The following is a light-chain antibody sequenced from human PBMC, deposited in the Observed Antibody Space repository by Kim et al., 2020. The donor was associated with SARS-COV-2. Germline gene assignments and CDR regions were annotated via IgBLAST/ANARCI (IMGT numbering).Light chain of an antibody. CDR3: QSYNRSNVV. J-gene: IGLJ2*01. Sequence: GETVTISCTRSSGSIDDNYVPWYQQRPGGVPTAVIYEDDQRPSGVSDRFSGSIDNSSNSASLTISGLKTEDEADYYCQSYNRSNVVFGGGTQLTVL. CDR1: SGSIDDNY. V-gene: IGLV6-57*03. CDR2: EDD.